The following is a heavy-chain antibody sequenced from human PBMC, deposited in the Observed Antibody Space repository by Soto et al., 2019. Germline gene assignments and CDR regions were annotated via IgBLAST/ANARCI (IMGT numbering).Heavy chain of an antibody. D-gene: IGHD3-22*01. V-gene: IGHV1-69*12. CDR1: GATLNTFINYG. CDR3: ARGAATKIVVVMYDAFEM. Sequence: QVQLVQSGAEVTKPGSSVKVSCEASGATLNTFINYGITWVRQAPGQGLEWMGGIIPVFGSAHYAQKFQGRVTISADESTRTAYMELSSLRSDDTAVYYCARGAATKIVVVMYDAFEMWGQGTMVTVSS. CDR2: IIPVFGSA. J-gene: IGHJ3*02.